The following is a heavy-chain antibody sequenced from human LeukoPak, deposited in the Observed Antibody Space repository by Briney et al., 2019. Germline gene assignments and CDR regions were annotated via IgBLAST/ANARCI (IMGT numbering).Heavy chain of an antibody. CDR3: ARGGSGWYEGDC. CDR1: GFTFSDYY. D-gene: IGHD6-19*01. V-gene: IGHV3-11*05. Sequence: PGGSLRLSCAASGFTFSDYYMSWIRQAPGKGLEWVSYISSSSSDTSYADSVKGRFTISRDNAKKSLYLQMNSLRAEDTAVYYCARGGSGWYEGDCWGQGTLVTVSS. CDR2: ISSSSSDT. J-gene: IGHJ4*02.